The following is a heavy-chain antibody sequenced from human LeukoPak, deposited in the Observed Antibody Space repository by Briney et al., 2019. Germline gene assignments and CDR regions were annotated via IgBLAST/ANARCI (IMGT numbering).Heavy chain of an antibody. CDR1: GYIFTNYW. J-gene: IGHJ4*02. CDR2: IFPGDSDT. D-gene: IGHD2-8*02. V-gene: IGHV5-51*01. CDR3: ARPRGTGGFVLDY. Sequence: GESLKISCKGSGYIFTNYWIGWVRQMPGKGLEWMGVIFPGDSDTRYSPSFQGQVTISADKSVSTAYLQWSSLKASDTAMYYCARPRGTGGFVLDYWGQGTLVTVSS.